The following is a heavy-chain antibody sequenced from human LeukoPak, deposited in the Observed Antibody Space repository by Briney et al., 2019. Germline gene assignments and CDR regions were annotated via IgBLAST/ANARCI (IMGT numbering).Heavy chain of an antibody. CDR3: SRIFGVVIIPDY. Sequence: ASVKVSCKVSGYTFTSYSISWVRQAPGQGLEWMRWISGYNGKTNYAQKFQGRVTMTTDTSTSTAYMELRSLRSDDTAVYYCSRIFGVVIIPDYWGQGTLVTVSS. J-gene: IGHJ4*02. D-gene: IGHD3-3*01. V-gene: IGHV1-18*01. CDR1: GYTFTSYS. CDR2: ISGYNGKT.